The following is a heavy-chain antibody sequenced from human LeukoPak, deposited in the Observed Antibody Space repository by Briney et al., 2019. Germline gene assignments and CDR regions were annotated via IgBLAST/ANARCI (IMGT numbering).Heavy chain of an antibody. Sequence: PSETLSLTCAVYGGSFSGYYWSWIRQPPGKGLEWIGEINHSGSTNYNPSLKSRVTISVDTSKNQFSLKLSSVTAADTAVYYCARGMPSGGGSSWYVGYYYYMDVWGKGTTVTVSS. CDR3: ARGMPSGGGSSWYVGYYYYMDV. D-gene: IGHD6-13*01. CDR2: INHSGST. V-gene: IGHV4-34*01. J-gene: IGHJ6*03. CDR1: GGSFSGYY.